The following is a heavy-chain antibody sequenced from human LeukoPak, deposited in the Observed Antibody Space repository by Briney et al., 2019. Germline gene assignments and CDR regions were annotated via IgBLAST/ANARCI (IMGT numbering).Heavy chain of an antibody. Sequence: GGALRLSCAASGFTFTNHWMTWVRQVPGKGLEWVADINQEGSAKEYVDSLKGRFTISRDNAKNSIYLQMNSLRADDTAVYYCARFDLYYASGTYYSDSYYGMDVWGQGTTVTVSS. J-gene: IGHJ6*02. V-gene: IGHV3-7*04. D-gene: IGHD3-10*01. CDR2: INQEGSAK. CDR1: GFTFTNHW. CDR3: ARFDLYYASGTYYSDSYYGMDV.